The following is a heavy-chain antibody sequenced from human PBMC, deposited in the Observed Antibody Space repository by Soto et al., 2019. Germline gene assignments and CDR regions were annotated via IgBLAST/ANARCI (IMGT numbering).Heavy chain of an antibody. J-gene: IGHJ6*03. V-gene: IGHV3-23*01. CDR1: GFTFSSYA. CDR3: AKAVGYCSGGSCYEGFYYYYYYYMDV. CDR2: ISGSGGST. D-gene: IGHD2-15*01. Sequence: GGSLRVSCAASGFTFSSYAMSWVRQAPGKGLEWVSAISGSGGSTYYADSVKGRFTISRDNSKNTLYLQMNSLRAEDTAVYYCAKAVGYCSGGSCYEGFYYYYYYYMDVWGKGTTVTVSS.